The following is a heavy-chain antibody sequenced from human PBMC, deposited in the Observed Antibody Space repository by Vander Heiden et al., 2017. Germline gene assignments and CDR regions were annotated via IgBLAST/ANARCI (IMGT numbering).Heavy chain of an antibody. CDR1: GFTFDDYA. D-gene: IGHD1-26*01. V-gene: IGHV3-9*01. Sequence: EVQLVESGGGLVQPGRSLRLSCAASGFTFDDYAMHWVRQAPGKGLEWVSGISWNSGSIGYADSVKGRFTISRDNAKNSLYLQMNSQRAEDTALYYCAKDYRRNWYFDLWGRGTLVTVSS. J-gene: IGHJ2*01. CDR2: ISWNSGSI. CDR3: AKDYRRNWYFDL.